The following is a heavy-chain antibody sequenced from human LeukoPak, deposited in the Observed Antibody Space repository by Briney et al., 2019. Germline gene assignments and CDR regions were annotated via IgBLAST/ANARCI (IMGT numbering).Heavy chain of an antibody. Sequence: SETLSLTCTVSGGSISSYYWSWIRQPPGKGLEWIGYIYYSGSTNYNPSLKSRVTLSVDTSMNQFSLKLSSVTAADTAVYYCARFVAWFDPWGQGTLVTVSS. CDR1: GGSISSYY. V-gene: IGHV4-59*01. CDR3: ARFVAWFDP. J-gene: IGHJ5*02. CDR2: IYYSGST.